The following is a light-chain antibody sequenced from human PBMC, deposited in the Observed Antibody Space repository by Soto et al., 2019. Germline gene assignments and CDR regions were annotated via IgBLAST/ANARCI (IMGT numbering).Light chain of an antibody. CDR3: QHHKSYPRT. V-gene: IGKV1-5*03. CDR2: LAS. J-gene: IGKJ1*01. Sequence: DIQMTQSPSILSASIGDRVTITCRASQSIDRLLAWYQQKPGKSPTLLIYLASSLQTGVPPRFSGSGSGTEFTLTISSLQPDDFATYYCQHHKSYPRTFGQGTKVEIK. CDR1: QSIDRL.